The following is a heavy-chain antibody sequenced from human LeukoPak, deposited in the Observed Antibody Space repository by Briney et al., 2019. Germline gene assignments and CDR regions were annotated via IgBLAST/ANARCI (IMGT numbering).Heavy chain of an antibody. V-gene: IGHV1-2*02. D-gene: IGHD3-22*01. CDR3: ARGRNYYDSSRYYYEGDAFDI. CDR2: INSNSGDT. CDR1: GYTFTGYY. Sequence: ASVKVSCKASGYTFTGYYMHWVRQVPGQGLEWMGWINSNSGDTNYAQKFQGRVTMTRDTSISTAYMELSRLRSDDTAVYYCARGRNYYDSSRYYYEGDAFDIWGQGTMVTVSS. J-gene: IGHJ3*02.